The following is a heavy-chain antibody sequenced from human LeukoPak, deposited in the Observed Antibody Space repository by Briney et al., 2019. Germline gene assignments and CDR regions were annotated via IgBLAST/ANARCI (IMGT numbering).Heavy chain of an antibody. Sequence: SETLSLTCTVSGGSISGSSYYWGWIRQPPGKGLEWIGSIYYSGSTYYNPSLKSRVTISVDTSKNQFSLKLSSVTAADTAVYYCAMERYSSSWYDNWFDPWGQGTLVTVSS. J-gene: IGHJ5*02. V-gene: IGHV4-39*01. CDR2: IYYSGST. D-gene: IGHD6-13*01. CDR3: AMERYSSSWYDNWFDP. CDR1: GGSISGSSYY.